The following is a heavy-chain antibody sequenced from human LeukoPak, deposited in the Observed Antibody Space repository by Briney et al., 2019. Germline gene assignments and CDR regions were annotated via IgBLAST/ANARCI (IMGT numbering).Heavy chain of an antibody. D-gene: IGHD3-22*01. CDR3: ASQYYYDSSHFDY. CDR2: IYYSGST. Sequence: SETLSLTCTVSGGSISSGDYYWSWIRQPPGKGLEWIGYIYYSGSTYYNPSLKSRVTISVDTSKNQFSLKLSSVTAADTAVYYCASQYYYDSSHFDYWGQGTLVTVSS. CDR1: GGSISSGDYY. J-gene: IGHJ4*02. V-gene: IGHV4-30-4*01.